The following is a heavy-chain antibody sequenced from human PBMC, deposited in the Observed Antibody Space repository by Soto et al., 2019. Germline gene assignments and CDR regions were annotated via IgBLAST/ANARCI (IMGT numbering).Heavy chain of an antibody. Sequence: SETLSLTCTVSGGSISSSGYYWSWIRQHPGKGLECIGYIYHSGSTYYNPSLKSRITISVDTSKNQFSLQLTSVTAADTAVYFCARRGSYNDFWSGYRIDYYGMDVWGQGTTVTVSS. CDR1: GGSISSSGYY. CDR3: ARRGSYNDFWSGYRIDYYGMDV. J-gene: IGHJ6*02. CDR2: IYHSGST. V-gene: IGHV4-31*03. D-gene: IGHD3-3*01.